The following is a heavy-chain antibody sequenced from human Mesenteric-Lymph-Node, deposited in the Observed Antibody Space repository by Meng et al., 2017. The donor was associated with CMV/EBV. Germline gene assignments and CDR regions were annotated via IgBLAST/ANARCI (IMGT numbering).Heavy chain of an antibody. V-gene: IGHV3-23*03. CDR1: GFTFSSYG. Sequence: GESLKISCAASGFTFSSYGSHWVRQAPGKGLEWVSVIYSGGSSTYYADSVKGRFTISRDNSKNTLYLQMNSLRAEDTAVYYCAKDSPIAARRGARFDYWGQGTLVTVSS. J-gene: IGHJ4*02. CDR2: IYSGGSST. D-gene: IGHD6-6*01. CDR3: AKDSPIAARRGARFDY.